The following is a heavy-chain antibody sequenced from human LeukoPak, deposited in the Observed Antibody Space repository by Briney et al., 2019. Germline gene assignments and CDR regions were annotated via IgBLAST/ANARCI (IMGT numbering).Heavy chain of an antibody. CDR3: ARVRGDHHFDY. V-gene: IGHV3-11*05. Sequence: GGSLRLSCAASGFTFSDFYMSWIRQAPGKGLEWVSYISGSTTYTNYADSVKGRFTISRDNAKNSLYLQMNSLRAEDTAVYYCARVRGDHHFDYWGQGTLVTVSS. CDR2: ISGSTTYT. J-gene: IGHJ4*02. CDR1: GFTFSDFY. D-gene: IGHD2-21*02.